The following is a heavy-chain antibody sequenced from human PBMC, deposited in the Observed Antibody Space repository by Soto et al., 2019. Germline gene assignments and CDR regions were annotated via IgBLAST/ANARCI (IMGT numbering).Heavy chain of an antibody. CDR3: GGVAIAGGGIPPHWFDP. Sequence: QVQLVQSGAEVKKPGASVKVSCKASGYTFTSYGISWVRQAPGQGLEWMGWISAYNGNTNYGQELRGRVTMTTDTSARTAYTERRSQRSHDTAVYYCGGVAIAGGGIPPHWFDPWGQGTLVTVSS. CDR2: ISAYNGNT. D-gene: IGHD6-19*01. V-gene: IGHV1-18*01. CDR1: GYTFTSYG. J-gene: IGHJ5*02.